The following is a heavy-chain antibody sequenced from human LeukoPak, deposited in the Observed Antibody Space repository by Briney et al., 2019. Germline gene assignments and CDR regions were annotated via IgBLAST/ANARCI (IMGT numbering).Heavy chain of an antibody. CDR2: INPSGGST. CDR3: ARAKEYCSGGSCYNDAFDI. Sequence: ASVKVSCKASGYTFTSYYMHWVRQAPGQGLEWMGVINPSGGSTSYAQKFQGRVTMTRDMSMSTVYMELSSLRSEDTAVYYCARAKEYCSGGSCYNDAFDIWGQGTMVTVSS. V-gene: IGHV1-46*01. J-gene: IGHJ3*02. CDR1: GYTFTSYY. D-gene: IGHD2-15*01.